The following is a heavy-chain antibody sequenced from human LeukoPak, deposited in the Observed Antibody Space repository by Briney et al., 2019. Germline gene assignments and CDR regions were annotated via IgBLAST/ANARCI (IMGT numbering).Heavy chain of an antibody. J-gene: IGHJ4*02. D-gene: IGHD1-26*01. CDR1: GFTFSSYW. V-gene: IGHV3-74*01. CDR3: ARHSGTLALDY. CDR2: INSDGTGT. Sequence: GGSLRLSCAASGFTFSSYWMHWVRQAPGKGLVGVSRINSDGTGTTYADSVKGRFTISRDNAKNTLYLQINSLRAEDTAVYYCARHSGTLALDYWGQGTLVTVSS.